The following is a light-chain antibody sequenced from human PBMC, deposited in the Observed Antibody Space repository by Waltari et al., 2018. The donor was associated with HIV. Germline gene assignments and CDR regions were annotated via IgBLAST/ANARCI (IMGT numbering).Light chain of an antibody. CDR3: QQYGSSPAT. V-gene: IGKV3-20*01. CDR2: GAS. J-gene: IGKJ1*01. CDR1: QSVSSNY. Sequence: EIVLTQSPGTLSLSPGERATLSCRASQSVSSNYLAWYQQKPGQAPRLLIYGASSGATGIPDRFSGSGSGTDFTLTISRLEPEDFAVYYCQQYGSSPATFGQGTKVEI.